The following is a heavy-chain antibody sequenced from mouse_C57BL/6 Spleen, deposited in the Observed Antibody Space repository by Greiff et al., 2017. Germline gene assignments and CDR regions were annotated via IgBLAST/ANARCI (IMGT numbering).Heavy chain of an antibody. CDR1: GFTFTDYY. CDR3: ARWGGDDYDGAWFAY. D-gene: IGHD2-4*01. J-gene: IGHJ3*01. CDR2: IRNKANGYTT. Sequence: DVQLVESGGGLVQPGGSLSLSCAASGFTFTDYYMSWVRQPPGKALEWLGFIRNKANGYTTEYSASVKGRFTISRDNSQSILYLQMNALSAEDSATYYCARWGGDDYDGAWFAYWGQGTLVTVSA. V-gene: IGHV7-3*01.